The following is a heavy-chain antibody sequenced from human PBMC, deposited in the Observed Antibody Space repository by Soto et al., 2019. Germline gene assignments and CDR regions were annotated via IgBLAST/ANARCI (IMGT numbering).Heavy chain of an antibody. V-gene: IGHV3-33*01. CDR1: GFTFSSYG. J-gene: IGHJ6*02. Sequence: QVQLVESGGGVVQPGXSLRLXCAASGFTFSSYGMHWVRQAPGKXXXXXAVIWYDGSNKYYADSVKGRFTISRDNSKNTLYLQMNXLRAEDTAVYYCARDLWFGELLDYGMDVWGQGTTVTVSS. D-gene: IGHD3-10*01. CDR3: ARDLWFGELLDYGMDV. CDR2: IWYDGSNK.